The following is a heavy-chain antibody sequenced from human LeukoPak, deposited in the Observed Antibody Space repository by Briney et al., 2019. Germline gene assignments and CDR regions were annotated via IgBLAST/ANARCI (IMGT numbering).Heavy chain of an antibody. CDR1: GFTFSSYS. V-gene: IGHV3-21*01. CDR2: ISSSSSYI. CDR3: ARVYWNGLRQWPKETRFDP. D-gene: IGHD1-1*01. J-gene: IGHJ5*02. Sequence: GGSLRLSCAASGFTFSSYSMNWVRQAPGKGLEWVSSISSSSSYIYYADSVKGRFTISRDNAKNSLYLQMNSLRAEDTAVYYCARVYWNGLRQWPKETRFDPWGQGTLVTVSS.